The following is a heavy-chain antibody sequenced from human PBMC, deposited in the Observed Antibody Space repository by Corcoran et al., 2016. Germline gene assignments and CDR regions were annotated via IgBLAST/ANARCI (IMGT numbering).Heavy chain of an antibody. V-gene: IGHV1-46*01. J-gene: IGHJ4*02. CDR1: GYTFTNYY. D-gene: IGHD3-10*01. Sequence: QLQLVQSGAEVKKPGASLKVSCKASGYTFTNYYMHWVRQAPGQGLEWMGIINPSGGSTSYAQKFQGRVTMTRDKSSSTVYMELSSLRSEDTAVYYCASDYYGSGSQPFDYWGQGTLVTVSS. CDR3: ASDYYGSGSQPFDY. CDR2: INPSGGST.